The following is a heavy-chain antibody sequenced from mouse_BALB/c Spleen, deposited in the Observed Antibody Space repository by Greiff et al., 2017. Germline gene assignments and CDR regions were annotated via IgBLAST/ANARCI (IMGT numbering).Heavy chain of an antibody. Sequence: VQLQQSGGGLVQPGGSRKLSCAASGFTFSSFGMHWVRQAPEKGLEWVAYISSGSSTIYYADTVKGRFTISRDNPKNTLFLQMTSLRSEDTAMYYCARSNSYFDYWGQGTTLTVSS. CDR1: GFTFSSFG. CDR2: ISSGSSTI. D-gene: IGHD2-5*01. CDR3: ARSNSYFDY. V-gene: IGHV5-17*02. J-gene: IGHJ2*01.